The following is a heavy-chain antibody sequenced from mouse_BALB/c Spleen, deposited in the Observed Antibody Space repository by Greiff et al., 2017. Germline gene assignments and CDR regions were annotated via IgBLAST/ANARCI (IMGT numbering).Heavy chain of an antibody. V-gene: IGHV5-12-1*01. CDR2: ISSGGGST. Sequence: EVQGVESGGGLVKPGGSLKLSCAASGFTFSSYAMSWVRQTPEKRLEWVATISSGGGSTYYPDTVKGRFTISRDNAKNTLYLQMSSLKSEDTAMYYCARHGNEGNYYGSSYDYWGQGTTLTVSS. D-gene: IGHD1-1*01. J-gene: IGHJ2*01. CDR3: ARHGNEGNYYGSSYDY. CDR1: GFTFSSYA.